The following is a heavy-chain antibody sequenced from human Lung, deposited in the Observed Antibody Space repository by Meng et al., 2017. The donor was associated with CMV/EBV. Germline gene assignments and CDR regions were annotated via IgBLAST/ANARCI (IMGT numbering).Heavy chain of an antibody. CDR1: GYTFTSYG. V-gene: IGHV1-18*01. D-gene: IGHD6-13*01. J-gene: IGHJ5*02. CDR3: AASSSSWYQNWFDP. Sequence: AQSLHSVSEVKKRGASVKVSCKASGYTFTSYGISWVRQPSGQGLEWMGWISAYNGNTNYAQKLQGRVTMTTDTSTSTAYMELRSLRSDDTAVYYCAASSSSWYQNWFDPWGQGTLVTVSS. CDR2: ISAYNGNT.